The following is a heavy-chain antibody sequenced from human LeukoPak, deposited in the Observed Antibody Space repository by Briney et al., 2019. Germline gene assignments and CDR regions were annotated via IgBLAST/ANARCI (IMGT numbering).Heavy chain of an antibody. J-gene: IGHJ3*02. CDR3: AKEGPAAIEGDAFDI. D-gene: IGHD2-2*02. CDR1: GFTFSSYG. CDR2: IWYDGSNK. Sequence: GRSLRLSCAASGFTFSSYGMHWVRQAPGKGLEWVAAIWYDGSNKYYADSVKGRFTISRDNSKNTLYLQMNSLRAEDTAVYYCAKEGPAAIEGDAFDIWGQGTMVTVSS. V-gene: IGHV3-33*06.